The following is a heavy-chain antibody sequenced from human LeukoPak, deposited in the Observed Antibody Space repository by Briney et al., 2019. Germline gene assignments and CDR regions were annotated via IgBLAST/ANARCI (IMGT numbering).Heavy chain of an antibody. D-gene: IGHD2-15*01. CDR3: ARGYCSGGSCYSYYYYNYMDV. V-gene: IGHV4-4*02. Sequence: RSSETLSLTCAVSGGSITSANWWSWVRQSPGKGLEWIGEIYHTGNTNYNPSLNSRVSISLDTSKNQFSLKLSSVTAADTAVYYCARGYCSGGSCYSYYYYNYMDVWGKGTTVTVSS. CDR1: GGSITSANW. CDR2: IYHTGNT. J-gene: IGHJ6*03.